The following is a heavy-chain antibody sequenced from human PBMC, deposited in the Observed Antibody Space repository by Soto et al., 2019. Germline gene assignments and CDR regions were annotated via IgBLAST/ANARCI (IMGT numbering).Heavy chain of an antibody. CDR3: ARDRGYSGYDSPRFYYGMDV. V-gene: IGHV3-33*01. J-gene: IGHJ6*02. D-gene: IGHD5-12*01. CDR2: IWYDGSNK. Sequence: QVQLVEFGGGVVQPGRSLRLSCAASGFTFSSYGMHWVRQAPGKGLEWVAVIWYDGSNKWYADSVKGRFTISRDNSKNTLYLQMNSLRAEDTAVYSCARDRGYSGYDSPRFYYGMDVWGQGTTVTVSS. CDR1: GFTFSSYG.